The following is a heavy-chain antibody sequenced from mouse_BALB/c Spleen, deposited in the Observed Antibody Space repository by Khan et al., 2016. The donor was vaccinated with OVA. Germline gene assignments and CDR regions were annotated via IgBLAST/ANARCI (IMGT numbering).Heavy chain of an antibody. V-gene: IGHV9-3-1*01. D-gene: IGHD2-10*01. CDR3: ARYPYCAYGMEY. CDR2: INTYTGEP. Sequence: QIQLVQSGPELKKPGETVKISCKASGYTFTNYGMNWVKQPPGKGLKWMGWINTYTGEPTYAAYFKGRFAFSLETSANTAYLQINNLKNEDTATYWGARYPYCAYGMEYWGQGTTVTVSS. J-gene: IGHJ4*01. CDR1: GYTFTNYG.